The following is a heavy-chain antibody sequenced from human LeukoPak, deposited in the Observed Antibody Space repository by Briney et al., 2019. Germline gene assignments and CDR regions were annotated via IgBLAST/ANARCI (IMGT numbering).Heavy chain of an antibody. V-gene: IGHV4-59*01. Sequence: SETLSLTCTVSGVSISTDYWTWVRQPPGKRLEWIGYIHYSGSTTYNPSLQSRVTISIDTSKNQSSLRLTSVTSADTAVYYCARDAGATAYWGQGALVTVSS. CDR2: IHYSGST. CDR1: GVSISTDY. J-gene: IGHJ4*02. D-gene: IGHD4/OR15-4a*01. CDR3: ARDAGATAY.